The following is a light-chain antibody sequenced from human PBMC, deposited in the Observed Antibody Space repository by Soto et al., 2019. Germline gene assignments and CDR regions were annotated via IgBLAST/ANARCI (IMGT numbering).Light chain of an antibody. CDR1: SSNIGAGYD. CDR2: GNN. J-gene: IGLJ3*02. Sequence: QSVLTQPPSVSGAPGQRVTISCTGSSSNIGAGYDVQWYQQISGTAPKLLIYGNNNRPSGVPDRFSGSKSGTSASLAITGLQAEDEADYYCQSYDSSLSESNWVFGGGTKLTVL. CDR3: QSYDSSLSESNWV. V-gene: IGLV1-40*01.